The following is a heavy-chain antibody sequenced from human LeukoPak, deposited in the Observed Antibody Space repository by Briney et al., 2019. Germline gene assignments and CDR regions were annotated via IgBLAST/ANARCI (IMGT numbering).Heavy chain of an antibody. Sequence: PGGSLRLPCAASGFTFSSYAMSWVRQAPGKGLEWVAAISGSGGSTYYADSVKGRFTISRDNSKNTLYLQMNSLRAEDTAVYYCAKGIAVAGTIWFDPWGQGTLVTVSS. CDR3: AKGIAVAGTIWFDP. CDR2: ISGSGGST. J-gene: IGHJ5*02. CDR1: GFTFSSYA. D-gene: IGHD6-19*01. V-gene: IGHV3-23*01.